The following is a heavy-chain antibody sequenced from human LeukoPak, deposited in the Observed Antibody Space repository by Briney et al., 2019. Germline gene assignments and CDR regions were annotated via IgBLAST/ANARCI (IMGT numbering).Heavy chain of an antibody. V-gene: IGHV5-51*01. J-gene: IGHJ4*02. CDR3: ARWLAYCSSSSCYQPSDY. Sequence: GESLKISCRGSGYSFTNYWIGWVRQMPGKGLEWMGTIYPGDSATKYSPSFQGQVTISADKSISTAYLQWSSLKASDTAMYYCARWLAYCSSSSCYQPSDYWGQGTLVTVSS. CDR1: GYSFTNYW. D-gene: IGHD2-2*01. CDR2: IYPGDSAT.